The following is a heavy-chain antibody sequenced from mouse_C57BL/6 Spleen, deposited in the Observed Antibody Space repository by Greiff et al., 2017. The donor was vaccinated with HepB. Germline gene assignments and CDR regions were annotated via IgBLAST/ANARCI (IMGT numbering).Heavy chain of an antibody. Sequence: VQLQQSGPELVKPGASVKISCKASGYSFTDYNMNWVKQSNGKSLEWIGVINSNYGTTSYNQKFKGKATLTVDESSITAYMQLSSLTSEDSAVYYCARGELEYPWFTYWGQGTLVTVSA. D-gene: IGHD5-2*01. CDR3: ARGELEYPWFTY. CDR2: INSNYGTT. CDR1: GYSFTDYN. V-gene: IGHV1-39*01. J-gene: IGHJ3*01.